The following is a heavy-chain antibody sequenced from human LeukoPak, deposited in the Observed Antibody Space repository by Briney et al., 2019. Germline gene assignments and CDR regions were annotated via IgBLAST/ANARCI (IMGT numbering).Heavy chain of an antibody. CDR3: AKGGGGKYCSNTNCYSHAAALDP. J-gene: IGHJ5*02. D-gene: IGHD2-2*01. Sequence: ASVKVSCKASGYTFTSYYMHWVRQAPGQGLEWMGIINPSGGSTSYAQKFQGRVTMTRDMSTSTVYMELSSLRSEDTAVYYCAKGGGGKYCSNTNCYSHAAALDPWGRGTPVTVSS. CDR1: GYTFTSYY. CDR2: INPSGGST. V-gene: IGHV1-46*01.